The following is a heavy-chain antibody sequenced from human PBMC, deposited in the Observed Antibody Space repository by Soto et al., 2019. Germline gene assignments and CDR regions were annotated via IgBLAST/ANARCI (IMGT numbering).Heavy chain of an antibody. V-gene: IGHV5-10-1*01. Sequence: GESLKISCKGSGYSFTSYWISWVRQMPGKGLEWMGRIDPSDSYTNYSPSFQGHVTISADKSISTAYLQWSSLKASDTAMYYCARHRFRGATTIPFDYWGQGTLVTVSS. D-gene: IGHD1-26*01. CDR2: IDPSDSYT. CDR3: ARHRFRGATTIPFDY. J-gene: IGHJ4*02. CDR1: GYSFTSYW.